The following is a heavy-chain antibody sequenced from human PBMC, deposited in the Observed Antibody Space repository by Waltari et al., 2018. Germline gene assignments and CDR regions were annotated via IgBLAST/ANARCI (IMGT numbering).Heavy chain of an antibody. V-gene: IGHV1-3*01. D-gene: IGHD6-19*01. Sequence: QVQLVQSGAEVKKPGASVKVSCKASGYTFTSYAMHWVRQAPGQRLEWMGWINAGNGNTKYSQKFQGRVTITRDTSASTAYMELSSLRSEDTAVYYCARIQWLGDAFDIWGQGTMVTVSS. CDR2: INAGNGNT. CDR1: GYTFTSYA. J-gene: IGHJ3*02. CDR3: ARIQWLGDAFDI.